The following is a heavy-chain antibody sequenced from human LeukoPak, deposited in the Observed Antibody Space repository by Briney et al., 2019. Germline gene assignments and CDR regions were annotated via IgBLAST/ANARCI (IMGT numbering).Heavy chain of an antibody. CDR1: GFTVSSNY. CDR3: ARYTYYYDSRGYFDAFDI. V-gene: IGHV3-66*02. Sequence: GGSLRLSCAASGFTVSSNYMSWVRQAPGKGLEWVSVIYSGGSTYYADSVKGRFTISRDNSKNTLYLQMNSLRAEDTAVYYCARYTYYYDSRGYFDAFDIWGQGTRVTVSS. CDR2: IYSGGST. J-gene: IGHJ3*02. D-gene: IGHD3-22*01.